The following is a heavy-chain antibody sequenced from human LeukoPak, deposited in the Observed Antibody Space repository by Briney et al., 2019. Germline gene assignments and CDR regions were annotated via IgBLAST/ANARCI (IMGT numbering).Heavy chain of an antibody. V-gene: IGHV3-23*01. D-gene: IGHD4-17*01. CDR1: GFTFSRYA. CDR3: AKDLVGTTVTSGYYYYMDV. CDR2: ISGSGGST. J-gene: IGHJ6*03. Sequence: PGGSRRLSCAASGFTFSRYAMSWVRQAPGKGLEWVSAISGSGGSTYYADSVKGRFTISRDNSKNTLYLQMNSLRAEDTAVYYCAKDLVGTTVTSGYYYYMDVWGKGTTVTVSS.